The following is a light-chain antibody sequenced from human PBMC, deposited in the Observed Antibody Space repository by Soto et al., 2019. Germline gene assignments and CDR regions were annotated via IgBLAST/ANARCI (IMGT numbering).Light chain of an antibody. Sequence: QSVLTQPPSVSGAPGQTITISCTGSSANLGAGYDVHWYQQFPGTAPKLLSHGNNDRPSGVSDRFSASKSGTSASLAITGLQAEDEADDYCQSYDSSLRVYVVFGGGTKLTVL. CDR2: GNN. CDR1: SANLGAGYD. J-gene: IGLJ2*01. V-gene: IGLV1-40*01. CDR3: QSYDSSLRVYVV.